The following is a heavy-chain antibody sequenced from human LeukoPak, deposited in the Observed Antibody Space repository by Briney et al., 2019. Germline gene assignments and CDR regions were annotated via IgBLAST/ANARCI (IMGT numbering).Heavy chain of an antibody. Sequence: PGGSLRLSCAASGFTVNSNYLSWVRRAPGKGLEWVSVIYSGGSSYYADSVKGRFTISRDNSKNTLYLQMNSLRAEDTAVYHCARGRRSSSWYFAFDIWGQGTMVTVSS. CDR3: ARGRRSSSWYFAFDI. V-gene: IGHV3-66*02. D-gene: IGHD6-13*01. CDR1: GFTVNSNY. CDR2: IYSGGSS. J-gene: IGHJ3*02.